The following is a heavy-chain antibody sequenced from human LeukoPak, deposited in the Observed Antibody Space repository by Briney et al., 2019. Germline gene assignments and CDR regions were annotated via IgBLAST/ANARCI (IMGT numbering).Heavy chain of an antibody. Sequence: ASVKVSCKASGYTFTGYYMHWVRQAPGQELEWMGWINPNSGGTNYAQKFQGRVTMTRDTSISTAYMELSRLRSDDTAVYYCAKFTGGYCSSTSCYNFDYWGQGTLVTVSS. J-gene: IGHJ4*02. D-gene: IGHD2-2*02. CDR3: AKFTGGYCSSTSCYNFDY. CDR1: GYTFTGYY. CDR2: INPNSGGT. V-gene: IGHV1-2*02.